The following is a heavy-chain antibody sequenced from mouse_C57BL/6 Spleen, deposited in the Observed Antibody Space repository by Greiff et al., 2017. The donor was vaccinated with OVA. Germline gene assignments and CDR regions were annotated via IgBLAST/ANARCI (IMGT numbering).Heavy chain of an antibody. CDR1: GYAFSSSW. J-gene: IGHJ1*03. V-gene: IGHV1-82*01. CDR2: IYPGDGDT. CDR3: ARSGYDYGYFDV. Sequence: VKLMESGPELVKPGASVKISCKASGYAFSSSWMNWVKQRPGKGLEWIGRIYPGDGDTNYNGKFKGKATLTADKSSSTAYMQLSSLTSEDSAVYFCARSGYDYGYFDVWGTGTTVTVSS. D-gene: IGHD3-1*01.